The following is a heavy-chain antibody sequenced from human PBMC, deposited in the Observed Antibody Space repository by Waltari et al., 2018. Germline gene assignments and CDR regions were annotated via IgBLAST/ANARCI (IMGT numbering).Heavy chain of an antibody. CDR3: ARVRALELLLDY. Sequence: QVQLVQSGAEVKKPGASVKVSCKASGYTFTGYYMHWVRQAPGQGLEWMGWINPNSGGTNYAQKVQGRVTMTRDTSISTAYMELSRLRSDDTAVYYCARVRALELLLDYWGQGTLVTVSS. J-gene: IGHJ4*02. V-gene: IGHV1-2*02. D-gene: IGHD1-7*01. CDR2: INPNSGGT. CDR1: GYTFTGYY.